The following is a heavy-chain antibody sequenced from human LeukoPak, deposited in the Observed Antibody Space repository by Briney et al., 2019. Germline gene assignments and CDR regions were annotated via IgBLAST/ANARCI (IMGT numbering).Heavy chain of an antibody. D-gene: IGHD6-19*01. CDR3: ARDQWLGHDASDI. V-gene: IGHV3-7*01. Sequence: LAGGSLRLSCAASGFTFSSFWMSWVRQAPGKGLEWVANIKQDGSEKYYVDSVKGRFIISRDNAKNSLYLQMNSLRAEDAAVYYCARDQWLGHDASDIWGQGTMVTVSS. CDR2: IKQDGSEK. CDR1: GFTFSSFW. J-gene: IGHJ3*02.